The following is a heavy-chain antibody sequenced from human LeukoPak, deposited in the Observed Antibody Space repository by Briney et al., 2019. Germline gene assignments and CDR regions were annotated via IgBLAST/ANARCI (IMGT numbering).Heavy chain of an antibody. V-gene: IGHV3-21*01. CDR3: ARARYCSSTSCHDFDY. J-gene: IGHJ4*02. D-gene: IGHD2-2*01. Sequence: GGSLRLSCAASGFTVSSNYMNWVRQAPGKGLEWVSSISSSSSYIYYADSVKGRFTISRDNAKNSLYLQMNSLRAEDTAVYYCARARYCSSTSCHDFDYWGQGTLVTVSS. CDR1: GFTVSSNY. CDR2: ISSSSSYI.